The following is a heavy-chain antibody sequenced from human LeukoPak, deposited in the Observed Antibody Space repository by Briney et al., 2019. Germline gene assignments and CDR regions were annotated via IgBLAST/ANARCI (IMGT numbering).Heavy chain of an antibody. CDR1: GGSISSSSYY. CDR3: ARQLSYSIFGVVQRPNWFDP. V-gene: IGHV4-39*01. Sequence: SETLSLTCTVSGGSISSSSYYWGWIRQPPGKGLEWIGSIYYSGSTYYNPSLKSRVTISVDTSKNQFSLKLSSVTAADTAVYYCARQLSYSIFGVVQRPNWFDPWGQGTLVTVSS. CDR2: IYYSGST. D-gene: IGHD3-3*01. J-gene: IGHJ5*02.